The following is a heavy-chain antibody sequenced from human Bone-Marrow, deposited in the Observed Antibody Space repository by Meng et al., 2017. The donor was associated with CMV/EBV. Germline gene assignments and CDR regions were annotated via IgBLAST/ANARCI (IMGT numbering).Heavy chain of an antibody. D-gene: IGHD3-3*01. CDR1: GFTFSDYY. CDR3: ASFFGVVMGPSPNWFDP. CDR2: ISSSSSYI. Sequence: GESLKISCAASGFTFSDYYMSWIRQAPGKGLEWVSSISSSSSYIYYADSVKGRFTISRDNAKNSLYLQMNSLRAEDTAVYYCASFFGVVMGPSPNWFDPWGQGTLVTVSS. J-gene: IGHJ5*02. V-gene: IGHV3-11*06.